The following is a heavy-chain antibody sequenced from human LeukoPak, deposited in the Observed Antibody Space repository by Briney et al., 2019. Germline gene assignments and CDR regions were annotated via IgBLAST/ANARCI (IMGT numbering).Heavy chain of an antibody. Sequence: QSGGSLRLSCAASGFTFSTYEMNWVRQAPGKGLECVSYISSTGSNIYYADSVKGRFTISRDNAKNSLYLLMNSLRTEDTAVYYCAATYYYDGSGDYWGQGTLVTVSS. J-gene: IGHJ4*02. V-gene: IGHV3-48*03. D-gene: IGHD3-22*01. CDR1: GFTFSTYE. CDR3: AATYYYDGSGDY. CDR2: ISSTGSNI.